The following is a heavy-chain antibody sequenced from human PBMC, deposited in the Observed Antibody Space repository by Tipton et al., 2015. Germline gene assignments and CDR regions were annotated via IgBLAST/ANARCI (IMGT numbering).Heavy chain of an antibody. Sequence: SLRLSCAASGFTLGSYSMNWVRQAPGKGLDWLSYIHRSGTPIYYTESVKGRFTISRDEAENSLYLQMNSLRDEDTGVYYCTRDSGITGADDYWGQGTLVTVSS. CDR2: IHRSGTPI. CDR1: GFTLGSYS. J-gene: IGHJ4*02. D-gene: IGHD6-13*01. CDR3: TRDSGITGADDY. V-gene: IGHV3-48*02.